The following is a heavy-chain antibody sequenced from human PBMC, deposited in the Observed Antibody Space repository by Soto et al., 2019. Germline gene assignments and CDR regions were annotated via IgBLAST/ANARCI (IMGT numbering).Heavy chain of an antibody. J-gene: IGHJ4*02. CDR1: GYTFTSYG. Sequence: QVQLVQSGAEVKKPGASVKVSCKASGYTFTSYGISWVRQAPGQGLEWMGWINVYNGNTNYAQKLQGRVTMTTDTSTSTAYLALRSLRSDDTAVYFCARDTSRGEYDYWGQGTLVTVSS. CDR3: ARDTSRGEYDY. D-gene: IGHD3-10*01. CDR2: INVYNGNT. V-gene: IGHV1-18*01.